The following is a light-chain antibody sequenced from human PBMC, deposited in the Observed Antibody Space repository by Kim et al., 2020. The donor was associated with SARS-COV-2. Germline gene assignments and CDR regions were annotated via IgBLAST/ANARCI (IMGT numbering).Light chain of an antibody. CDR3: QVWDISGAHHV. Sequence: ASITCVGDNIGRKSVHWYLQKPGQAPVLVIFYDSDRPPGIPERFSGSNSGNTATLTISGVEAGDEAEYYCQVWDISGAHHVFGGGTKVTVL. V-gene: IGLV3-21*04. CDR1: NIGRKS. CDR2: YDS. J-gene: IGLJ1*01.